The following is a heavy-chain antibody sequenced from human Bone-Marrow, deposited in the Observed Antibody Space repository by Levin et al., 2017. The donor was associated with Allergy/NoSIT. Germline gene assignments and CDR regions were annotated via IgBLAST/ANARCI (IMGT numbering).Heavy chain of an antibody. Sequence: SQTLSLTCAFSGDSVSSTRAVWNWIRQSPSRGLEWLGRTYYNSKWYYDYAVSVKSRISINPDTSKNQLSLQLKSVTPEDTAIYYCARVGGTGLSFDDWGQGTLVTVSS. CDR1: GDSVSSTRAV. D-gene: IGHD3-16*01. V-gene: IGHV6-1*01. CDR2: TYYNSKWYY. CDR3: ARVGGTGLSFDD. J-gene: IGHJ4*02.